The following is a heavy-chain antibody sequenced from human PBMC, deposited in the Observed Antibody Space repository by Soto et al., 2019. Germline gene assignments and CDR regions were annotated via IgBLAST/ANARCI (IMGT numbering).Heavy chain of an antibody. CDR1: GFTFSSYA. CDR3: AKDRGSSAYYYWSFDY. J-gene: IGHJ4*02. CDR2: ISGSGGST. V-gene: IGHV3-23*01. D-gene: IGHD3-22*01. Sequence: EVQLLESGGGLVQPGGSLRLSCAASGFTFSSYAMSWVRQAPGKGLEWVSAISGSGGSTYYADSVKGRFTISRDNSKNTLYLQMNSLRAEDTAVYYCAKDRGSSAYYYWSFDYWGQGTLVTVSS.